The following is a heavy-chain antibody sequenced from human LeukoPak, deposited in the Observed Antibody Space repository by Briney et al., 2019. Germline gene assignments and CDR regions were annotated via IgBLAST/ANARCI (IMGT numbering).Heavy chain of an antibody. D-gene: IGHD2-2*01. J-gene: IGHJ6*03. CDR2: ISVYNGNT. CDR1: GYTFTNCG. CDR3: ARGPVVPAATTFYYYYYYMDV. V-gene: IGHV1-18*01. Sequence: AAVKVSCKASGYTFTNCGFSWVRQTPGQGLEWMGWISVYNGNTHYAQKLQGRVTLTTDTSTTTAYMELRSLRSDDTAVYYCARGPVVPAATTFYYYYYYMDVWGKGTTVTISS.